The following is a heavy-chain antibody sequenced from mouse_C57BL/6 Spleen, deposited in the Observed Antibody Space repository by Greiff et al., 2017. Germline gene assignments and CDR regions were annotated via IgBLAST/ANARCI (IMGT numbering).Heavy chain of an antibody. CDR3: TRGGRVTTMAMDY. CDR2: ISSGGDYT. Sequence: EVQVVESGEGLVKPGGSLKLSCAASGFTFSSYAMSWVRQTPEKRLEWVAYISSGGDYTYYADTVKGRFTISRDNARNTLYLQLSSLKSEDTAMYYCTRGGRVTTMAMDYWGKGTSVTVSS. CDR1: GFTFSSYA. J-gene: IGHJ4*01. V-gene: IGHV5-9-1*02. D-gene: IGHD2-3*01.